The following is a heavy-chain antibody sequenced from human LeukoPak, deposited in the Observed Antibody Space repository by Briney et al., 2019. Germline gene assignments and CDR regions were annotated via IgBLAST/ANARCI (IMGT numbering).Heavy chain of an antibody. CDR1: GFTFSDYS. J-gene: IGHJ4*02. CDR2: ISSTSTI. Sequence: GGSLRLSCAASGFTFSDYSMNWVRQAPGKGLEWVSYISSTSTIYYADSVKGRFTISRDNSKNTLYLQMNSLRAEDTAVYYCANYGYYDSSGLDYWGQGTLVTVSS. V-gene: IGHV3-48*01. D-gene: IGHD3-22*01. CDR3: ANYGYYDSSGLDY.